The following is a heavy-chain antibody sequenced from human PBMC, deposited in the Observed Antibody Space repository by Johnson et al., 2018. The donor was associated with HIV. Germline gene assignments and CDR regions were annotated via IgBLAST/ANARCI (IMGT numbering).Heavy chain of an antibody. CDR3: ARGRGSSAGGAFDI. J-gene: IGHJ3*02. Sequence: YANSVKGRFTSSRDNSKNTLYLQMGSLRAEDMAVYYCARGRGSSAGGAFDIWDQGTMVTVSS. V-gene: IGHV3-64*01. D-gene: IGHD6-6*01.